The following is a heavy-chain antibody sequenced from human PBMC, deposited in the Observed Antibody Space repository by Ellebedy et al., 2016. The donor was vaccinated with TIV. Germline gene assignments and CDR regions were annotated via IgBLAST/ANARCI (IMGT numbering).Heavy chain of an antibody. D-gene: IGHD5-18*01. J-gene: IGHJ4*02. Sequence: PGGSLRLSCAASGFIFSGSAIHWVRQASGKGLEWIGRIRSKGHNYATAYAALVKGRFTISRDDSRNMAYLQMNSLKTEDTAVYYCSRLTRGEDVDTVTIIPHYWGQGTLVTVSS. CDR2: IRSKGHNYAT. CDR3: SRLTRGEDVDTVTIIPHY. CDR1: GFIFSGSA. V-gene: IGHV3-73*01.